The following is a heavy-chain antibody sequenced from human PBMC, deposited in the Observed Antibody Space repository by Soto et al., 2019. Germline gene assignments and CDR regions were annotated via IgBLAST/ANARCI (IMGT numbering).Heavy chain of an antibody. CDR3: ARDDREHTKSPEPES. V-gene: IGHV4-59*01. Sequence: SETLSLTCTVSVGSISTYYWDLIRQPPGKGLESIGYIYFSGSANYSPSLKSRVTISVDTSKNEFSLKLSSVTAADTAIYYCARDDREHTKSPEPESWGQGTLVTVSS. D-gene: IGHD1-26*01. J-gene: IGHJ4*02. CDR2: IYFSGSA. CDR1: VGSISTYY.